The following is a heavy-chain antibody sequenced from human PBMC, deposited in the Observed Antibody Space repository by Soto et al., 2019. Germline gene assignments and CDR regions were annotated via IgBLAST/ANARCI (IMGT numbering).Heavy chain of an antibody. V-gene: IGHV1-69*13. CDR3: AREGSARRGMDV. CDR2: IIPIFGTA. Sequence: SVKVSCKASGGTFSSYAISWVRQAPGQGLEWMGGIIPIFGTANYAQKFQGRVTITADESTSTAYMELSSLRSEDTAVYYCAREGSARRGMDVWGQGTTVIVSS. CDR1: GGTFSSYA. J-gene: IGHJ6*02.